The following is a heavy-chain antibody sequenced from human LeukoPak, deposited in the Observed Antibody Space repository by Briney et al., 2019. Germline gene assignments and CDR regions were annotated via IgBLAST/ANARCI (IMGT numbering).Heavy chain of an antibody. D-gene: IGHD6-19*01. V-gene: IGHV3-7*01. CDR1: GFTFSTSW. Sequence: GESLKISCAASGFTFSTSWMSWGRQAPGKGLEWVANIKRDGSEKYYVDSVKGRFTISRDNSKNSLYLQMDSLRAEDTAVYYCARISTSVAGADYWGQGTLVTVSS. J-gene: IGHJ4*02. CDR2: IKRDGSEK. CDR3: ARISTSVAGADY.